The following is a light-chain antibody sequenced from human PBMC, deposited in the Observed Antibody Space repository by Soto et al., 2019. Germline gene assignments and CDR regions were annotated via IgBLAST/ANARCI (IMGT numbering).Light chain of an antibody. CDR2: DVS. V-gene: IGLV2-14*01. Sequence: QSALTQPASVSGSPGQSITISCTGTSSAVGGYKYVSWYQQDPGKAPKLMIYDVSNRPSGVSNRFSGSKSGNTASLTISGLQAEDEADYYCSSYTSSSTLVFGTGTKVTVL. CDR1: SSAVGGYKY. J-gene: IGLJ1*01. CDR3: SSYTSSSTLV.